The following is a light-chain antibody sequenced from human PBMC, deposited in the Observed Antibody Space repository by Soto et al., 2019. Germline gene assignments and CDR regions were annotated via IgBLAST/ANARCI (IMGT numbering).Light chain of an antibody. Sequence: DIQMTQSPSSLSASVGDRVTITFRASQSISRFLNWYQQKPGKAPNLLIFAASNLQTGVPSRFSGSGSGADFTLTISSLQPEDFATYYCQQSFNALLTFGQGTRLDIK. CDR1: QSISRF. CDR3: QQSFNALLT. CDR2: AAS. V-gene: IGKV1-39*01. J-gene: IGKJ5*01.